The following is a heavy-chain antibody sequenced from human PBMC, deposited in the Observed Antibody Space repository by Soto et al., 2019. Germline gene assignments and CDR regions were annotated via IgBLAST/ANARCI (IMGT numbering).Heavy chain of an antibody. D-gene: IGHD6-13*01. CDR3: ARGLPLYSSSWPFDY. Sequence: GGSLRLSCAASGFTVSSNYMSWVRQAPGKGLEWVSVIYSGGSTYYPDSVKGRFTISRDNSKNTLYLQMNSLGAEDTAVYYCARGLPLYSSSWPFDYWGQGTLVTVSS. CDR1: GFTVSSNY. V-gene: IGHV3-53*01. J-gene: IGHJ4*02. CDR2: IYSGGST.